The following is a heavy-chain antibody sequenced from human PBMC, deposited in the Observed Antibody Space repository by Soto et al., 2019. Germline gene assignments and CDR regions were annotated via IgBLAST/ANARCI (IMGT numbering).Heavy chain of an antibody. CDR1: GGSISSSSYY. CDR2: IYYSGST. CDR3: ARDSPEYYFDY. Sequence: SETLSLTCTVSGGSISSSSYYWGWIRQPPGKGLEWIGSIYYSGSTYYNPSLKSRVTISVDTSKNQFSLKLSSVTAADTAVYYCARDSPEYYFDYWGQGTLVTVSS. J-gene: IGHJ4*02. V-gene: IGHV4-39*07.